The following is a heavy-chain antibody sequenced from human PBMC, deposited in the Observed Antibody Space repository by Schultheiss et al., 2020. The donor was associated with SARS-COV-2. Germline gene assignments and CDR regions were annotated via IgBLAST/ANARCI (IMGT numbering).Heavy chain of an antibody. J-gene: IGHJ1*01. D-gene: IGHD3-16*01. V-gene: IGHV4-61*02. CDR3: ARDFGGSFQH. CDR2: IYSSGST. CDR1: GGSISNDISY. Sequence: SETLSLTCTVSGGSISNDISYWTWIRQPAGKGLEWIGRIYSSGSTNYNPSLKSRVTMSVDTSKNQFSLKLFSVTAADTAVYYCARDFGGSFQHWGQGTLVTVSS.